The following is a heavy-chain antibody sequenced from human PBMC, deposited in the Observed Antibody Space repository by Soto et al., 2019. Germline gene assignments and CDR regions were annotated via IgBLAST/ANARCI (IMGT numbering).Heavy chain of an antibody. Sequence: QVQLQESGPGLVKPSQTLSLTCTVSGGSISSGGYYWSWICQHPGKGLEWIGYIYYSGSTYYNPSLKSRVTISVDTSKNQFSLKLSSVTAADTAVYYCARGVAAGTGVDYWGQGTLVTVSS. D-gene: IGHD6-13*01. CDR2: IYYSGST. V-gene: IGHV4-31*03. CDR3: ARGVAAGTGVDY. CDR1: GGSISSGGYY. J-gene: IGHJ4*02.